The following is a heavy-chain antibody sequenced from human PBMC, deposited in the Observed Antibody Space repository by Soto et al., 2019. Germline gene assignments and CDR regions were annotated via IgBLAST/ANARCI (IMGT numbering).Heavy chain of an antibody. CDR1: GYNFAGYW. V-gene: IGHV5-51*01. CDR3: ARGGVSTRTFDY. J-gene: IGHJ4*02. Sequence: HGESLKISCKGSGYNFAGYWIAWVRQMPGKGLELMGIIYPSDSDTRYRPSFQGQVTISADKSISSAYQQWSSLRASDTAMYYCARGGVSTRTFDYWGQGTPVTVSS. CDR2: IYPSDSDT. D-gene: IGHD3-3*01.